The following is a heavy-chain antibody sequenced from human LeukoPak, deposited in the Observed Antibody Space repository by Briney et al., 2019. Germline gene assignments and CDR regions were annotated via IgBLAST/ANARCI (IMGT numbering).Heavy chain of an antibody. J-gene: IGHJ4*02. Sequence: SETLSLTCTVSGGSISTYYWSWIRQPPGKGLEWIGYIFYSGSTNYNPSLKSRVTISVDTSKNQFSLKLSSVTAADTALYYCARGGELSSPFDYWGQGTLVTVSS. D-gene: IGHD3-16*02. CDR3: ARGGELSSPFDY. V-gene: IGHV4-59*01. CDR1: GGSISTYY. CDR2: IFYSGST.